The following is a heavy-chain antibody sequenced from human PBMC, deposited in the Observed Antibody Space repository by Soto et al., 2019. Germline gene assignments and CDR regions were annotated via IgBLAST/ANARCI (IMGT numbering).Heavy chain of an antibody. CDR2: IYYSGAT. V-gene: IGHV4-59*01. Sequence: SETLSLTCTVSGGSISSYYWSWIRQPPGKGLEWIGYIYYSGATNSNPSLKSRVTISVDTSKNQFSLNLRFVTAADTAVYYFSRNFYGDSVRVHYGMDVWGQGTTVTVSS. CDR3: SRNFYGDSVRVHYGMDV. CDR1: GGSISSYY. D-gene: IGHD4-17*01. J-gene: IGHJ6*02.